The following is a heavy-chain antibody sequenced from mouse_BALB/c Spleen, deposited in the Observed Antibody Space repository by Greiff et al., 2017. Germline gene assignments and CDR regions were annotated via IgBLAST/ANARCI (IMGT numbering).Heavy chain of an antibody. CDR1: GYTFTNYW. D-gene: IGHD2-1*01. J-gene: IGHJ4*01. CDR3: ARGNGNYGDAMDY. CDR2: IYPGGGYT. V-gene: IGHV1-63*02. Sequence: QVQLQQSGAELVRPGTSVKISCKASGYTFTNYWLGWVKQRPGHGLEWIGDIYPGGGYTNYNEKFKGKATLTADTSSSTAYMQLSSLTSEDSAVYFCARGNGNYGDAMDYWGQGTSVTVSS.